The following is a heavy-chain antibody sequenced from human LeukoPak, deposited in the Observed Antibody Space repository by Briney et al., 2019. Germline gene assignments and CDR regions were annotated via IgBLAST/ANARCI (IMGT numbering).Heavy chain of an antibody. CDR3: AKDQGVVGSYDY. CDR1: RFTFSTFG. J-gene: IGHJ4*01. Sequence: PGGSLRLSCAASRFTFSTFGMNWVRQAPDKGLEWVAFIQYDDSIEYYADSVKGRFTISRDNSKNTLYLQMNSLRGDDTAVYYCAKDQGVVGSYDYWGHGTLVTVSS. V-gene: IGHV3-30*02. D-gene: IGHD3-10*01. CDR2: IQYDDSIE.